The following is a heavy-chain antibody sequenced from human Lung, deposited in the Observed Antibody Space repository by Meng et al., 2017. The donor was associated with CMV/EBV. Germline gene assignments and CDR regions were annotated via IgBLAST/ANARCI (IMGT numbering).Heavy chain of an antibody. Sequence: GESLKISCAASGFAFADYAMSWVRQAPGKGLEWVSFIRSKSYGGTTLYAASVKGRFTISRDDSKGVAYLQMNSLRTEDTAIYYCTRTWLTGDTYYFDYWGQGTLVXVSS. CDR1: GFAFADYA. CDR3: TRTWLTGDTYYFDY. V-gene: IGHV3-49*04. J-gene: IGHJ4*02. D-gene: IGHD7-27*01. CDR2: IRSKSYGGTT.